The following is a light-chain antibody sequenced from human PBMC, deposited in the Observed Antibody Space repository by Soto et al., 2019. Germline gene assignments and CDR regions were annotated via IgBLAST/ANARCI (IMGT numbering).Light chain of an antibody. Sequence: IVLTQYPATLSLSPGERATLSCTASQHLSTTYVAWYQQKLGQAPRLLIYAASPRATGTPDRFTGGGFGGDVTLTNSSVGPEDVAVYSYQQYDSAFTFGGGTKVEMK. CDR1: QHLSTTY. CDR2: AAS. CDR3: QQYDSAFT. V-gene: IGKV3-20*01. J-gene: IGKJ4*01.